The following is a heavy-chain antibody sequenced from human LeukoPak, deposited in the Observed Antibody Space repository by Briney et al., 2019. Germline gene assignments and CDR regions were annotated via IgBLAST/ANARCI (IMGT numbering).Heavy chain of an antibody. Sequence: SETLSLTCAVSGGSISSTNWWSWVRQPPGKGLEWIGEIYHSGTANYNPSLKGRVTISVDTSKNQFSLKLSSVTAADTAVYYCARMILEWFDYWGQGTLVTVSS. D-gene: IGHD3-3*01. CDR3: ARMILEWFDY. CDR2: IYHSGTA. V-gene: IGHV4-4*02. CDR1: GGSISSTNW. J-gene: IGHJ4*02.